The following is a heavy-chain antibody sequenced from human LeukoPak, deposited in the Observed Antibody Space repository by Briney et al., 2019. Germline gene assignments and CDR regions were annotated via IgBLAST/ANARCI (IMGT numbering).Heavy chain of an antibody. Sequence: QAGGSLRLSCAASGCTFSSYAMSWVRQAPGKGLEWVSAISGSGGSTYYADSVKGRFTISRDNSKNTLYLQMNSLRAEDTAVYYCAKDLNGDYLGASGQGTLVTVSS. CDR3: AKDLNGDYLGA. CDR1: GCTFSSYA. V-gene: IGHV3-23*01. J-gene: IGHJ5*02. CDR2: ISGSGGST. D-gene: IGHD4-17*01.